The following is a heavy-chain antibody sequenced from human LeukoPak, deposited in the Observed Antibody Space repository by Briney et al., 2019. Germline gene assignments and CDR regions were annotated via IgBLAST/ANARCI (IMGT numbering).Heavy chain of an antibody. CDR3: AKFRYYDFWSGYHYFDY. J-gene: IGHJ4*02. Sequence: GGSLRLSCAASGFTFSSYAMSWVRQAPGKGLERVSAISGSGGSTYYADSVKGRFTISRDNSKNTLYLQMNSLRAEDTAVYYCAKFRYYDFWSGYHYFDYWGQGTLVTVSS. CDR2: ISGSGGST. D-gene: IGHD3-3*01. V-gene: IGHV3-23*01. CDR1: GFTFSSYA.